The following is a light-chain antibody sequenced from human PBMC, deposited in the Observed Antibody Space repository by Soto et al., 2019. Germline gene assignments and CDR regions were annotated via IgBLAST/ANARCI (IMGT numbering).Light chain of an antibody. CDR2: DAS. CDR3: QQYNTYSYT. V-gene: IGKV1-5*01. CDR1: QSISTW. J-gene: IGKJ2*01. Sequence: DIQMTQSPSTLSASVGDRVTITCRASQSISTWLAWYQQKPGKAPKLLIYDASSLESRVPSRFSGSGSGTEFTLNISGLLPDDVAADYCQQYNTYSYTFGPGTKLEIK.